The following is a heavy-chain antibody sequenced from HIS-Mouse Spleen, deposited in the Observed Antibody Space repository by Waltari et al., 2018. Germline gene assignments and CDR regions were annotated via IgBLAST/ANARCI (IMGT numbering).Heavy chain of an antibody. CDR2: YYSGST. V-gene: IGHV4-59*01. Sequence: QVQLQESGPGLVTPSETLSLTCTVPGGSISSYYCSWLRQPPGKGLEWIGYYSGSTNYNPSLKSRVTISVDTSKNQFSLKLSSVTAADTAVYYCARASRDLLLPRYFDLWGRGTLVTVSS. J-gene: IGHJ2*01. CDR1: GGSISSYY. CDR3: ARASRDLLLPRYFDL.